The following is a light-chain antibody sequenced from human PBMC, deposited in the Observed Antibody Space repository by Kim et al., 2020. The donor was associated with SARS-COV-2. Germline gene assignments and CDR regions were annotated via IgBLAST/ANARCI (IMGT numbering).Light chain of an antibody. J-gene: IGKJ4*01. CDR3: QQYGSSSPT. CDR1: QSVSSGY. V-gene: IGKV3-20*01. Sequence: EIALTQSPGTLSLSPGERATLSCRASQSVSSGYLAWYQQKPGQAPRLFIYGASSRAVGIPDRFSGSGSGTDFTLTISRLEPEDFAVYFCQQYGSSSPTFGGGTKVDIK. CDR2: GAS.